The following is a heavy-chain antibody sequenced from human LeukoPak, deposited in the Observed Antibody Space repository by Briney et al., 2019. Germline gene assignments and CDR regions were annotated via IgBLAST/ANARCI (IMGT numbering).Heavy chain of an antibody. Sequence: GGSLRLSCAASGLIASDDYVTWVRQAPGKGLEWVAEIIQDGGATYYVDSVKGRFTISRDNAKNSLYLQMNSLRAEDTAVYYCARQYYYDSSGYYYRTLDYWGQGTLVTVSS. CDR2: IIQDGGAT. J-gene: IGHJ4*02. V-gene: IGHV3-7*01. CDR1: GLIASDDY. CDR3: ARQYYYDSSGYYYRTLDY. D-gene: IGHD3-22*01.